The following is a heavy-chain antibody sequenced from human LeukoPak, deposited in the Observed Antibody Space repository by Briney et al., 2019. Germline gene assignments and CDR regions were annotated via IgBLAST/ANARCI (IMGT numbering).Heavy chain of an antibody. CDR1: GFTFGDYA. Sequence: GGXLRLSCTASGFTFGDYAMSWFRQAPGKGREGVGFIRSKDYGGTTEYAASVKGRFTISSDDSQSIPYLQMNSLKTEDTAVYYCTRRIVALTYFDYWGQGTLVTVSS. CDR3: TRRIVALTYFDY. CDR2: IRSKDYGGTT. V-gene: IGHV3-49*03. D-gene: IGHD6-6*01. J-gene: IGHJ4*02.